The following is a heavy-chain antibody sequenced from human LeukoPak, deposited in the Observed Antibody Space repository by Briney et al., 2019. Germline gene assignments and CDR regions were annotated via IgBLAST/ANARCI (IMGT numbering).Heavy chain of an antibody. CDR2: IYYSGST. CDR3: VREEITAAGRSLDY. V-gene: IGHV4-31*03. CDR1: GGSISSGGYY. D-gene: IGHD6-13*01. J-gene: IGHJ4*02. Sequence: SQTLCLTCSVSGGSISSGGYYWTWIRQHPGKGLEWIGYIYYSGSTNYNPSLKSRVTISVDTSKNQFSLKLSSVTAADTAVYYCVREEITAAGRSLDYWGQGTLVTVSS.